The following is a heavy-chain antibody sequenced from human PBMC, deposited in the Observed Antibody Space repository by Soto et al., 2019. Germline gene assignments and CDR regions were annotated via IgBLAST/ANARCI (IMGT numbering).Heavy chain of an antibody. J-gene: IGHJ4*02. Sequence: LRLSCAASGFTFSSNWTHWVRQAPGKGLVWVSRINSDGSSTDYADSVKGRFTISRDNAKSTLYLQMNSLRADDTAVYYCTRFGTYYDTSGFLYWGQGTLVTVSS. CDR3: TRFGTYYDTSGFLY. CDR1: GFTFSSNW. V-gene: IGHV3-74*01. CDR2: INSDGSST. D-gene: IGHD3-22*01.